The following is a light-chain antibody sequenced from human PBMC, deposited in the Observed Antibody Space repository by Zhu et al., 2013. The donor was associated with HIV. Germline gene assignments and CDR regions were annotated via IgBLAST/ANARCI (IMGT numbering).Light chain of an antibody. J-gene: IGKJ3*01. CDR1: QSILYSFNNKNY. V-gene: IGKV4-1*01. CDR3: QQFNGWPPRIT. Sequence: DIVMTQSPDSLAVSLGERATISCKSSQSILYSFNNKNYLAWYQQKPGQPPKLLIYWASTRESGVPDRFSGSGSGTDFTLTISNLLSEDFGVYYCQQFNGWPPRITFGPGTKV. CDR2: WAS.